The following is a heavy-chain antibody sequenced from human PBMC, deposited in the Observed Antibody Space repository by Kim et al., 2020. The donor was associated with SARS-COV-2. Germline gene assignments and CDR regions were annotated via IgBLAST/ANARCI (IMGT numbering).Heavy chain of an antibody. Sequence: SVKVSCKASGGTFSSYAISWVRQAPGQGLEWMGGIIPIFGTANYAQKFQGRVTITADESTSTAYMELSSLRSEDTAVYYCARDRAYSTILERRGTGSYYYYGMDVCGPGTTVTVSS. CDR3: ARDRAYSTILERRGTGSYYYYGMDV. J-gene: IGHJ6*02. CDR2: IIPIFGTA. CDR1: GGTFSSYA. V-gene: IGHV1-69*13. D-gene: IGHD1-1*01.